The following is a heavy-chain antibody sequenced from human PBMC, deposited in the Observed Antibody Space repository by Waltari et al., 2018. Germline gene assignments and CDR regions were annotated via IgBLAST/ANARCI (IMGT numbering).Heavy chain of an antibody. Sequence: QVQLQESGPGLVKPSETLSLICSVSGDSITNYYWSWVRQPPGKGLEWIGYLAYSGSTRYNPSLKSRATISVDTSKKQFSLRLGSVTAADTAIYYCARSYDFWSGYPLHYWGQGTLVTVSS. CDR1: GDSITNYY. CDR3: ARSYDFWSGYPLHY. D-gene: IGHD3-3*01. V-gene: IGHV4-59*01. CDR2: LAYSGST. J-gene: IGHJ4*02.